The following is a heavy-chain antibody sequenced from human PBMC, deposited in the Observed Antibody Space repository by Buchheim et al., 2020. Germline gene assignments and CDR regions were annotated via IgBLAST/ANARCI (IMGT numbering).Heavy chain of an antibody. CDR2: IHYSGST. V-gene: IGHV4-59*03. CDR3: AVASSYYVIDY. J-gene: IGHJ4*02. CDR1: GGSITSYH. Sequence: QVQLQESGPGLVKPSETLSLTCTVSGGSITSYHWSWIRQSPGKGLEWIGYIHYSGSTNYNPSLKSRVTISVDTSKNQFSLKLTSVTAADTAVYYCAVASSYYVIDYWGPGTL. D-gene: IGHD3-10*02.